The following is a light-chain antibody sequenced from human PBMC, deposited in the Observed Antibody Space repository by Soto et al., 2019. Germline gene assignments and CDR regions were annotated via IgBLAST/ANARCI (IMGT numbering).Light chain of an antibody. CDR3: HQHGTSPLT. V-gene: IGKV3-20*01. J-gene: IGKJ4*01. CDR2: GAS. Sequence: EIVLTQSPGTLSLSPGEGATLSCRASQSVTRNYLAWYQQKPGQAPRLLIYGASSRATGIPDRFSGSGFGTDFTLTISRLEPEDFAVYYCHQHGTSPLTFGGGTKVEIK. CDR1: QSVTRNY.